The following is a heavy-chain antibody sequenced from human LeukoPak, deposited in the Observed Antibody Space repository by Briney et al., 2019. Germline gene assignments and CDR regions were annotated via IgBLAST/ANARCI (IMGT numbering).Heavy chain of an antibody. CDR2: IYSGGST. V-gene: IGHV3-53*01. D-gene: IGHD4-17*01. CDR3: ARRSDYGDYGYYFDY. CDR1: GFTVSSNY. Sequence: GGSLRLSCAASGFTVSSNYMSWVRQAPEKVLEWVSVIYSGGSTYYADSVKGRFTISRDNSKNTLYLQMNSLRAEDTAVYYCARRSDYGDYGYYFDYWGQGTLVTVSS. J-gene: IGHJ4*02.